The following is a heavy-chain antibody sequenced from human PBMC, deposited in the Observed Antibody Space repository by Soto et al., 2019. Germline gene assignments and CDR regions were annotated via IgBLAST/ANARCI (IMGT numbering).Heavy chain of an antibody. D-gene: IGHD6-13*01. J-gene: IGHJ6*02. V-gene: IGHV1-2*02. Sequence: GASVKVSCKASGYTFTGYYMHWVRQAPGQGLEWMGWINPNSGGTNYAQKFQGRVTMTRDTSISTAYMELSRLRSDDTAAYYCGRGPSPRAPAGGTPYYYAMDVWGQGTTVTV. CDR3: GRGPSPRAPAGGTPYYYAMDV. CDR2: INPNSGGT. CDR1: GYTFTGYY.